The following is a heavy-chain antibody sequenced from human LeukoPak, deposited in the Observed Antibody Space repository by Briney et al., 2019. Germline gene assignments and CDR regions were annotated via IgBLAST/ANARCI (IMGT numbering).Heavy chain of an antibody. D-gene: IGHD6-6*01. CDR1: GFTFSSYG. CDR3: ARVYSSSPPFDY. J-gene: IGHJ4*02. CDR2: IWYDGSNK. V-gene: IGHV3-33*01. Sequence: GGSLRLSCAASGFTFSSYGMHWVRQAPGKGLEWVAVIWYDGSNKYYAHSVKGRFTISRDNSKDTLYLQMNSLGAEDTAVYYCARVYSSSPPFDYWGQGPLVTVSS.